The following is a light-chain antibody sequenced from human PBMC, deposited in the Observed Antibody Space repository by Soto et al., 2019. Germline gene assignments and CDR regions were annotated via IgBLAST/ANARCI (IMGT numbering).Light chain of an antibody. Sequence: QSALTQPASVSGSPGQSITISCTGTSGDVGTYKLVSWYQHHPGKVPRRMIYEGTKRPSGVSDRFSGSKSGNTASLTISGLQAEDEADYYCCSYAGSSTFVVFGGGTKLTVL. V-gene: IGLV2-23*03. J-gene: IGLJ2*01. CDR1: SGDVGTYKL. CDR2: EGT. CDR3: CSYAGSSTFVV.